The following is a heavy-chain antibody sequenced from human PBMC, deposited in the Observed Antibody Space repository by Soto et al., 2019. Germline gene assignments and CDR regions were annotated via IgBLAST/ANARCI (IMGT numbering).Heavy chain of an antibody. CDR2: IYYTGST. CDR1: GGSINNHY. V-gene: IGHV4-59*11. D-gene: IGHD5-12*01. CDR3: ARATWYSEY. Sequence: QVHLQESGPGLVKPSETLSLTCTVSGGSINNHYWSWIRQPPGKGLEWIGYIYYTGSTNYNPSLRSRITMSVDTSKNQFPLTLTSLTAADTAIYYWARATWYSEYWGQGTLITVPS. J-gene: IGHJ4*02.